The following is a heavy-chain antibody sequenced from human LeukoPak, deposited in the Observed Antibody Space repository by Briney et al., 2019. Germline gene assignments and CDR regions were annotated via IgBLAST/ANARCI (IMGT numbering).Heavy chain of an antibody. D-gene: IGHD6-13*01. J-gene: IGHJ4*02. CDR3: ARHAGGISATGTRPFDY. CDR1: GGSFSGYY. Sequence: SETLSLTCAVYGGSFSGYYWSWIRQPPGKGLEWIGEINHSGSTNYNPSLKSRVTISVDTSMNQFSLKLSSVTAADTAVYYCARHAGGISATGTRPFDYWGQGTLVTVSS. CDR2: INHSGST. V-gene: IGHV4-34*01.